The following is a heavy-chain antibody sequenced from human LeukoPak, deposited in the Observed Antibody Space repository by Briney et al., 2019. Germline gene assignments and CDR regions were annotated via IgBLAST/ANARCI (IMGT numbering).Heavy chain of an antibody. CDR2: TYYRSKWNN. J-gene: IGHJ4*02. CDR1: GDSVSSNTVG. D-gene: IGHD7-27*01. CDR3: ARSQHWGYDY. Sequence: SQTLSLTCAISGDSVSSNTVGWHWIRQSPSRGLEWLGRTYYRSKWNNDCAISVKSRITINSDISKNQFSLQLNSVTPEDMAVYYCARSQHWGYDYWGQGTLVTVSS. V-gene: IGHV6-1*01.